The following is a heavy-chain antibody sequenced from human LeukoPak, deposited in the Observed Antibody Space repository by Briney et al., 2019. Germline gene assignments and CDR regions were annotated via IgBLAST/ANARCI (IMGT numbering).Heavy chain of an antibody. V-gene: IGHV3-7*03. J-gene: IGHJ6*04. CDR1: GGSIGNSNW. Sequence: PSGTLSLTCAVSGGSIGNSNWWSWVRQAPGKGLEWVANINQAGSEKYYVDSVKGRFTISRDNAKNSLYLQMNSLRAEDTAVYYCARKAYGLDVWGKGTTVTVSS. CDR2: INQAGSEK. CDR3: ARKAYGLDV.